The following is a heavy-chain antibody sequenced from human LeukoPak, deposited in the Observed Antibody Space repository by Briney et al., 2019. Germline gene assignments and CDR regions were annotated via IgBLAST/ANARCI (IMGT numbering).Heavy chain of an antibody. Sequence: PSETLSLTCTGSGGSISSYYWSWIRQPAGKGLEWIGRIYTSGSTNYNPSLKSRVTMSVDTSKNQFSLKLSSVTAADTAVYYCARGKSSGSYFAFDIWGQGTMVTVSS. CDR1: GGSISSYY. CDR2: IYTSGST. V-gene: IGHV4-4*07. J-gene: IGHJ3*02. D-gene: IGHD3-10*01. CDR3: ARGKSSGSYFAFDI.